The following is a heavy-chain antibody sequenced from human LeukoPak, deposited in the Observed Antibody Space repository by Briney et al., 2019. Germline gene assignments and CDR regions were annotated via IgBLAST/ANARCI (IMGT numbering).Heavy chain of an antibody. CDR1: GFTVSTNY. CDR3: AKGIYVRSIYGMDV. V-gene: IGHV3-66*01. Sequence: GGSLRLSCAASGFTVSTNYMSWVRQAPGKGLEWVSVIYSGGSTYYADSVKGRFTISRDKSKNTLSLQMNSLRVEDTAVYYCAKGIYVRSIYGMDVWGQGTTVTVSS. CDR2: IYSGGST. J-gene: IGHJ6*02. D-gene: IGHD5/OR15-5a*01.